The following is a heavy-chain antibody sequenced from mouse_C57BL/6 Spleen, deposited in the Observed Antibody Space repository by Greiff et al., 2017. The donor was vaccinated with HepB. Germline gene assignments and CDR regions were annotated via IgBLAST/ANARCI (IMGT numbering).Heavy chain of an antibody. CDR1: GFTFSSYA. Sequence: EVNVVESGGGLVKPGGSLKLSCAASGFTFSSYAMSWVRQTPEKRLEWVATISDGGSYTYYPDNVKGRFTISRDNAKNNLYLQMSHLKSEDTAMYYCAREGESGNSFAYWGQGTLVTVSA. V-gene: IGHV5-4*01. J-gene: IGHJ3*01. CDR2: ISDGGSYT. D-gene: IGHD1-3*01. CDR3: AREGESGNSFAY.